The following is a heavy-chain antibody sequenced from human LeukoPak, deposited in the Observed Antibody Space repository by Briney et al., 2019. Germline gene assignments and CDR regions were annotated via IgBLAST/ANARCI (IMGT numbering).Heavy chain of an antibody. Sequence: SETLSLTCTVSGGSISSGRFYWGWIRQPPGKGLEWVVTISYSGDTYYNMSLKSRVTISVDTSKTQFSLKMSSVTAADTALYYCARHWSNSVVTPFDYWGQGTLVTVSS. D-gene: IGHD4-23*01. V-gene: IGHV4-39*01. CDR1: GGSISSGRFY. J-gene: IGHJ4*02. CDR2: ISYSGDT. CDR3: ARHWSNSVVTPFDY.